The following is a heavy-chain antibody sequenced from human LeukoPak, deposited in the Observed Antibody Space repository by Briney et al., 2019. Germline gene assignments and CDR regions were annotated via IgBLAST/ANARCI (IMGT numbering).Heavy chain of an antibody. V-gene: IGHV4-61*02. CDR1: GGSISSGSHY. CDR3: ARGRVALNDAFDI. CDR2: IYTSGST. Sequence: SETLSLTCTVSGGSISSGSHYWSWIRQPAGKGLEWIGRIYTSGSTNYNPSLKSRVTMSVDTSKNQFSLKLSSVTAADTAVYYCARGRVALNDAFDIWGQGTMVTVSS. J-gene: IGHJ3*02. D-gene: IGHD2-15*01.